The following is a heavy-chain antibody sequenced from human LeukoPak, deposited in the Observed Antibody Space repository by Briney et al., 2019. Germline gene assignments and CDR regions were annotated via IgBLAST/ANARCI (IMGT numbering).Heavy chain of an antibody. CDR2: IKQDGSEK. CDR1: GFTFSSYW. J-gene: IGHJ3*02. D-gene: IGHD3-22*01. CDR3: ARDKRGVGYYYDSSGYIGPDAFDI. V-gene: IGHV3-7*01. Sequence: PGGSLRLSCAAPGFTFSSYWMSWVRQAPGKGLGWVANIKQDGSEKYYVDSVKGRFTIPRDNAKNSLYLQMNSLRAEDTAVYYCARDKRGVGYYYDSSGYIGPDAFDIWGQGTMVTVSS.